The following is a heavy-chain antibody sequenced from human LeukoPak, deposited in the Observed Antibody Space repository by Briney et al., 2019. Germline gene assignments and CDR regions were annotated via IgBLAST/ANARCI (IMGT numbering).Heavy chain of an antibody. D-gene: IGHD2-15*01. CDR1: GYTFTSYY. Sequence: ASVKVSCKASGYTFTSYYMHWVRQAPGQGLEWKGIINPSGGSTSYAQKFQGRVTMTRDTSTSTVYMELSSLRSEDTAVYYCAREYCSGGSCCGLDYWGQGTLVTVSS. V-gene: IGHV1-46*01. J-gene: IGHJ4*02. CDR2: INPSGGST. CDR3: AREYCSGGSCCGLDY.